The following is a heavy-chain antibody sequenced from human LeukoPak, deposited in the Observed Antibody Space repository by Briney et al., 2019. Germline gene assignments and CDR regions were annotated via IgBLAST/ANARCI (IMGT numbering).Heavy chain of an antibody. Sequence: GASVKVSCKASGYTFIRYYMHWVRQAPGQGLEWVGWINPNSGDTNYAQKFQGRVTMTRDTSISTAYMELSRLRSDDTAVYFCARVLIELGVNFDYWGQGTLVTVSS. CDR1: GYTFIRYY. J-gene: IGHJ4*02. CDR3: ARVLIELGVNFDY. V-gene: IGHV1-2*02. CDR2: INPNSGDT. D-gene: IGHD3-16*01.